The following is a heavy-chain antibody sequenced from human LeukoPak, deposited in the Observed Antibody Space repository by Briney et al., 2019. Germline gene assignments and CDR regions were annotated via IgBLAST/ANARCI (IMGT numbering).Heavy chain of an antibody. J-gene: IGHJ6*03. CDR3: AAVGYCSSTSRYRDYYYYYMDV. CDR1: GGTFSSYA. Sequence: ASVKVSCKASGGTFSSYAISWVRQAPGQGLEWMGGIIPIFGTANYAQKFQGRVTITTDESTSTAYMELSSLRSEDTAVYYCAAVGYCSSTSRYRDYYYYYMDVWGKGTTVTVSS. D-gene: IGHD2-2*01. V-gene: IGHV1-69*05. CDR2: IIPIFGTA.